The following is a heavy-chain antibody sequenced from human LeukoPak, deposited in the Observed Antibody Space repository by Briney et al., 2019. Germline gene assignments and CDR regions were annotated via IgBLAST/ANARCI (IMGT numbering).Heavy chain of an antibody. CDR1: GYSISSPYY. J-gene: IGHJ4*02. CDR3: ATLGIAVAGTY. CDR2: IYHSGST. D-gene: IGHD6-19*01. Sequence: SETLSLTCTVSGYSISSPYYWGWIRQPPGKGREWTGSIYHSGSTYYNSSLKSRVTISVDTSKNQFSLKLSSVTAADTAMYYCATLGIAVAGTYWGQGTLVTVSS. V-gene: IGHV4-38-2*02.